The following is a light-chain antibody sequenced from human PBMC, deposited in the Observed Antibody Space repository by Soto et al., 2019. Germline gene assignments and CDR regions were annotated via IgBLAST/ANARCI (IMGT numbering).Light chain of an antibody. V-gene: IGLV2-14*03. J-gene: IGLJ1*01. CDR1: TSDVGRYNY. Sequence: QSVLTQPASVSGSPGQSITISCTGTTSDVGRYNYVSWYQQHPGKAPKLMIYDVSYRPSWVSNRFSGSKSGITASLTISGLQSEDEADYYCKSFTTRSTYVFGTGTKVTVL. CDR3: KSFTTRSTYV. CDR2: DVS.